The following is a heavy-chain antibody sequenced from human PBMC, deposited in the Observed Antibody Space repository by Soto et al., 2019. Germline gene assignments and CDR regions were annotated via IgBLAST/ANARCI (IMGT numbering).Heavy chain of an antibody. J-gene: IGHJ4*02. CDR3: ARGWVERLPRHPPRDY. D-gene: IGHD3-3*01. Sequence: EVQLVESGGGLVQPGGSLRLSCAASGISLSAYWMHWVRQVPGKGLEWIARINEDGRSTSYMDSVKGRFTISRDNARDTLYLQMNSLRPEHPAVYYWARGWVERLPRHPPRDYWGKGTLVTVSS. CDR1: GISLSAYW. V-gene: IGHV3-74*01. CDR2: INEDGRST.